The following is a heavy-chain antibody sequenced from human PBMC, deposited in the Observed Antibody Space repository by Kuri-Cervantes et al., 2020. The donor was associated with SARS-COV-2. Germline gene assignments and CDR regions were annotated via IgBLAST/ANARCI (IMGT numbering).Heavy chain of an antibody. CDR3: TTYTIFGVVAADDRYGMDV. V-gene: IGHV3-30*01. Sequence: GGSLRLSCAASGFTFSSYAMHWVRQAPGEGLEWVAVISYDGSNKYYADSVKGRFTISRDNSKNTLYLQMNSLRAEDTAVYYCTTYTIFGVVAADDRYGMDVWGQGITVTVS. CDR2: ISYDGSNK. J-gene: IGHJ6*02. D-gene: IGHD3-3*01. CDR1: GFTFSSYA.